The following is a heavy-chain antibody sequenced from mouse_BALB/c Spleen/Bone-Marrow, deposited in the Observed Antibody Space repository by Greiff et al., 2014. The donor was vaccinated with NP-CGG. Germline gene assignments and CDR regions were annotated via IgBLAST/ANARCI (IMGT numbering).Heavy chain of an antibody. CDR3: TRRTGTLDY. CDR1: GYSFTSYW. V-gene: IGHV1-5*01. CDR2: IYPGDSDT. D-gene: IGHD2-14*01. J-gene: IGHJ2*01. Sequence: EVKLQESGTVLARPGASVKMSCKASGYSFTSYWIHWVKQRPGQGLEWIGAIYPGDSDTSFNQKFKDKAKLTAVTSASTAYMELSRLTNEDSAVYYCTRRTGTLDYWGQGTTLTVSS.